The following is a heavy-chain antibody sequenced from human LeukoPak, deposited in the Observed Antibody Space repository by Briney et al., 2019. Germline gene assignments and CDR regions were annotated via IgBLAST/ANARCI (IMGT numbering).Heavy chain of an antibody. Sequence: PGESLKISCKGSGYSFTSYWIGWVRQMPGKGLEWMGIIYPGDSDTRYSPSFQGQVTISADKSISTAYLQWSSLKASDTAMYYCARLKAEPREGYLFDYWGQGTLVTVSS. V-gene: IGHV5-51*01. D-gene: IGHD2-21*01. CDR2: IYPGDSDT. CDR3: ARLKAEPREGYLFDY. J-gene: IGHJ4*02. CDR1: GYSFTSYW.